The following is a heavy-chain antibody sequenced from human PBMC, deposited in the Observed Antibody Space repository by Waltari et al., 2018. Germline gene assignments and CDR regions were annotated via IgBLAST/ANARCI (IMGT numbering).Heavy chain of an antibody. CDR1: RGTFSSYP. CDR3: ARDESGSALDY. V-gene: IGHV1-69*08. J-gene: IGHJ4*02. D-gene: IGHD1-26*01. Sequence: QVLLVQSGAEVKKPGSSVKVSCKASRGTFSSYPIIRGLQAPGRGLEWMSRYIPYSGTTNYAQKFQSRVTITADKSTSPVYMELSSVRAEDTAVYYCARDESGSALDYWGQGTLVTVSS. CDR2: YIPYSGTT.